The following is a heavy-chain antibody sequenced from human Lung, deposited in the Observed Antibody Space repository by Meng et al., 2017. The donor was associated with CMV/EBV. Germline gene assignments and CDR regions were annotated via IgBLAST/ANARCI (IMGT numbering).Heavy chain of an antibody. CDR3: ARGGIAARTFDY. CDR1: GGSFSGYY. J-gene: IGHJ4*02. D-gene: IGHD6-6*01. V-gene: IGHV4-34*01. CDR2: INHSGSN. Sequence: LPCAVDGGSFSGYYWRWIRQPPGKGLEWIGEINHSGSNNYNPSLKSRVTISVDTSKNQFSLKLSSVTAADTAVYYCARGGIAARTFDYWGQGTLVTVSS.